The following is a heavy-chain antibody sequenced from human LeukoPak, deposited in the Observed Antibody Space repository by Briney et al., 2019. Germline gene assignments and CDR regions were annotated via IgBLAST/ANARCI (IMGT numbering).Heavy chain of an antibody. J-gene: IGHJ4*02. CDR1: GGSISSGGYY. CDR3: ARTGGVVVTAKDYFDY. Sequence: SQTLSLTCTVSGGSISSGGYYWSWIRQHPGKGLEWIGYIYYSGSTYYTPSLKSRVTLSVDTSKNQFSLKLSSMTAADTTVYYCARTGGVVVTAKDYFDYWGQGTLVTVSS. V-gene: IGHV4-31*03. D-gene: IGHD2-21*02. CDR2: IYYSGST.